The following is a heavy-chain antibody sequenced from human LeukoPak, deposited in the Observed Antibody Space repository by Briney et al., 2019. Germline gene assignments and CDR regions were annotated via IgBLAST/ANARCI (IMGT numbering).Heavy chain of an antibody. CDR2: IYHSGST. CDR1: GYSISSGYY. V-gene: IGHV4-38-2*02. D-gene: IGHD3-10*01. J-gene: IGHJ4*02. Sequence: SETLSHTCTVSGYSISSGYYWGWIRQPPGKGLEWIGSIYHSGSTYYNPSLKSRVTISVDTSKNQFSLKLSSVTAADTAVYYCATSWTSMVRGVIRDYWGQGTLVTVSS. CDR3: ATSWTSMVRGVIRDY.